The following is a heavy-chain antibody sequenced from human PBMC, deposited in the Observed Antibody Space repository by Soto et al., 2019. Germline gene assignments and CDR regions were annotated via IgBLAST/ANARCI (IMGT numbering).Heavy chain of an antibody. V-gene: IGHV1-69*02. Sequence: QVQLVQSGAEVKKPGSSVNVSCKASGDTFNNYTISWVRQAPGQGLEWMGRIIPILGITNYALRFQGRVTITADKFTGIVYMELSSLKSDDTVVYYCARVPSGYGPFDPWGQGTPVTVSS. CDR3: ARVPSGYGPFDP. D-gene: IGHD5-12*01. CDR1: GDTFNNYT. CDR2: IIPILGIT. J-gene: IGHJ5*02.